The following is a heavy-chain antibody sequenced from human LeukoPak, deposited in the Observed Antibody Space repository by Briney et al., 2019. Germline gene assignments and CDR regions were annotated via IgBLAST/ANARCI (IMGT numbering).Heavy chain of an antibody. D-gene: IGHD3-3*01. CDR2: FDPEDGET. CDR1: GYTLTELS. Sequence: ASVKVSCKVSGYTLTELSMHWVRQAPGKGLEWMGGFDPEDGETIYAQKFQGRVTMTEDTSTDTAYMELSSLRSEDTAVYYCATGISPFGVVMIHAFDIWGQGTMVTVSS. J-gene: IGHJ3*02. V-gene: IGHV1-24*01. CDR3: ATGISPFGVVMIHAFDI.